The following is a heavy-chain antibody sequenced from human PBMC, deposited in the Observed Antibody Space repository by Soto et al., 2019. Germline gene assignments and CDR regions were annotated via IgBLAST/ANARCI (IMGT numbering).Heavy chain of an antibody. V-gene: IGHV1-69*12. Sequence: QVLLVQSGAEVKKPGSSVRVSCKTSGGTFSSFAISWVRLAPGQGLEWMGVIVPMFAAPTYAQKLQGRVSITADESARTAYMELSRLRCDDTAVYYCARDRVMRGNAYYYGMDVWGQGTTVTVSS. CDR2: IVPMFAAP. CDR1: GGTFSSFA. D-gene: IGHD2-21*01. J-gene: IGHJ6*02. CDR3: ARDRVMRGNAYYYGMDV.